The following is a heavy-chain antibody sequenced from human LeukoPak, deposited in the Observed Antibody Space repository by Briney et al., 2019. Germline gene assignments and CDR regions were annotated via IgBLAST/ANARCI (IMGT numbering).Heavy chain of an antibody. J-gene: IGHJ4*02. Sequence: GGSLRLSCSASGFTFSTYAMTWVRQAPGKGLEWVSTISGGGGSIYYADSVKGRFTISRDDSKSTLYLQMKNLRAEDTAVYYCAKDGAWLRFDDWGQGILVTVSS. CDR2: ISGGGGSI. CDR3: AKDGAWLRFDD. V-gene: IGHV3-23*01. D-gene: IGHD5-12*01. CDR1: GFTFSTYA.